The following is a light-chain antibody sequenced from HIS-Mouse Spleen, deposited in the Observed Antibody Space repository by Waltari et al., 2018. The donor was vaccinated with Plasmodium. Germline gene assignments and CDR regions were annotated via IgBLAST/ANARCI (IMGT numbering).Light chain of an antibody. Sequence: QSALTQPASVSGSPGQSITISCTGTSSDVGSYNLVSWYQQHPGKAPRRMIYEGSKRASGVSNRLSGSKSGNTASLTISGLQAEDEADYYCCADAGSSTVVVFGGGTKLTVL. J-gene: IGLJ2*01. V-gene: IGLV2-23*03. CDR2: EGS. CDR3: CADAGSSTVVV. CDR1: SSDVGSYNL.